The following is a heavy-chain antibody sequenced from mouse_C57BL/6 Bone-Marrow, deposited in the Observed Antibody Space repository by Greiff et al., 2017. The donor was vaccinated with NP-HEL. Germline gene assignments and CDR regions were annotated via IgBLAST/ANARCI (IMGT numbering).Heavy chain of an antibody. D-gene: IGHD2-1*01. J-gene: IGHJ2*01. CDR2: ISNGGGST. Sequence: EVQLVESGGGLVQPGGSLKLSCAASGFTFSDYYMYWVRQTPEKRLEWVAYISNGGGSTYYPDTVKGRFTISRDNAKNTLYLQMSRLKSEDTAMYYCARHYGNYPFDYWGQGTTLTVAS. V-gene: IGHV5-12*01. CDR1: GFTFSDYY. CDR3: ARHYGNYPFDY.